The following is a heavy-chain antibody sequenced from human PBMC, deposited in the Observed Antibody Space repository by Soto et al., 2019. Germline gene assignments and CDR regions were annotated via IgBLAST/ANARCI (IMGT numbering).Heavy chain of an antibody. D-gene: IGHD6-13*01. Sequence: QVQLVESGGGVVQPGRSLRLSCAASGFTFSSYGMHWVRQAPGKGLEWVAGISYDGSNKYYADSVKGRFTISRDNSKNTLYLQMNSLRAEDTAVYYCAKDRLSSSWKPTIFDYWGQGTLVTVSS. J-gene: IGHJ4*02. V-gene: IGHV3-30*18. CDR3: AKDRLSSSWKPTIFDY. CDR1: GFTFSSYG. CDR2: ISYDGSNK.